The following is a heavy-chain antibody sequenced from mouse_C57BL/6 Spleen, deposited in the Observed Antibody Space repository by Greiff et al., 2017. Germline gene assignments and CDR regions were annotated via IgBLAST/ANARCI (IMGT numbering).Heavy chain of an antibody. CDR1: GYTFTDYE. D-gene: IGHD2-3*01. CDR3: TRAPRADGYSFDY. Sequence: VQLQQSGAELVRPGASVTLSCKASGYTFTDYEMHWVKQTPVHGLEWIGAIDPETGGTAYNQKFKGKAILTADKSSSTAYMELRSLTSEDSDVYYCTRAPRADGYSFDYWGQGTTLTVSS. J-gene: IGHJ2*01. CDR2: IDPETGGT. V-gene: IGHV1-15*01.